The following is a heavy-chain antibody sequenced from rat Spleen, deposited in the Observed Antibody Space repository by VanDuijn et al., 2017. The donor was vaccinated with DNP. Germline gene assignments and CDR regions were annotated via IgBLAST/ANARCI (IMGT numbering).Heavy chain of an antibody. CDR2: MWSDGGSP. Sequence: EVQLVESGGGLVEPGSGLKLSCAVSGFRGSDYVIAWVRQAPKKCLEGVATMWSDGGSPYYRDSVKGRFTISRDNAKSTLYLQMDSLRSEDTATYSCTTDFERVYWCQEVMVTVSS. J-gene: IGHJ2*01. CDR3: TTDFERVY. V-gene: IGHV5S10*01. D-gene: IGHD1-11*01. CDR1: GFRGSDYV.